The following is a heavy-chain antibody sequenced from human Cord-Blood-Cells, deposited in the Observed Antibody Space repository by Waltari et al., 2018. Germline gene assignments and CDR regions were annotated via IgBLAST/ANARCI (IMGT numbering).Heavy chain of an antibody. CDR1: GGSLSGYY. CDR2: IKHSGST. V-gene: IGHV4-34*01. D-gene: IGHD3-16*02. CDR3: ARGGGYYDYVWGSYRFGLLDY. J-gene: IGHJ4*02. Sequence: VQLQQWGPGQLHPQGTLSRPCSVSGGSLSGYYWSRVREPPGTGLEWIGEIKHSGSTNYNPSLKSRVTISVDTSKNQFSLKLSSVTAADTAVYYCARGGGYYDYVWGSYRFGLLDYWGQGTLVTVSS.